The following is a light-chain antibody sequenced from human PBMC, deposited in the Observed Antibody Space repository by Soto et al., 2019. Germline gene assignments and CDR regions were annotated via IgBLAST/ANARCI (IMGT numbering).Light chain of an antibody. CDR3: LHHGSSLWT. V-gene: IGKV3-20*01. Sequence: IVLTQSPATLSLSPGKRATLSCRASQNISSYLIWYQQKPGQAPRLLIHGATTRATGIPDRFSGSGSGTDFTLTISRLEPEDFAMYYCLHHGSSLWTFGQGTKVDIK. CDR1: QNISSY. CDR2: GAT. J-gene: IGKJ1*01.